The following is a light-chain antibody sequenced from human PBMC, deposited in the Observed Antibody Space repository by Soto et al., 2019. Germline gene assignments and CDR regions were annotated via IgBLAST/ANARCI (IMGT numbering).Light chain of an antibody. J-gene: IGKJ5*01. CDR3: QQYNNWPLT. CDR2: GAS. Sequence: IVLTRSPATLSVSPGERATLSCRASQSVSRNLAWHQQRPGQAPRLLIYGASTRATGVPARFSGGGSGTEFTLTITSLQSEDFAVYWCQQYNNWPLTFGPGTRLEIK. CDR1: QSVSRN. V-gene: IGKV3D-15*01.